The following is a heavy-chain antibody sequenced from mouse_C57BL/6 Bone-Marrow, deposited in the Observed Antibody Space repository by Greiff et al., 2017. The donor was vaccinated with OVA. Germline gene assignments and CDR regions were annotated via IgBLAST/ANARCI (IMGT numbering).Heavy chain of an antibody. J-gene: IGHJ1*03. CDR2: IRLKSDNYAT. V-gene: IGHV6-3*01. D-gene: IGHD2-2*01. CDR3: TGGYYGYDWWYFDV. CDR1: GFTFSNYW. Sequence: EVKLMESGGGLVQPGGSMKLSCVASGFTFSNYWMNWVRQSPEKGLEWVAQIRLKSDNYATHYAESVKGRFTISRDDSKSSVYLQMNNLRAEDTGIYYCTGGYYGYDWWYFDVWGTGTTVTVSS.